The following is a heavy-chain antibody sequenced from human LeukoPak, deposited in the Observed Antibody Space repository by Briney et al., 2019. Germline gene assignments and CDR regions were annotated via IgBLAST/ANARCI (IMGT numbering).Heavy chain of an antibody. J-gene: IGHJ6*03. CDR2: ISSSGSTI. CDR3: ARDQGFYYYYMDV. Sequence: GGSLRLSCVASGFTFSSYEMNWVRQAPGKGLEWVSYISSSGSTIYYADSVKGRFTISRDNAKNSLYPQMNSLRAEDTAVYYCARDQGFYYYYMDVWGKGTTVTVSS. V-gene: IGHV3-48*03. CDR1: GFTFSSYE.